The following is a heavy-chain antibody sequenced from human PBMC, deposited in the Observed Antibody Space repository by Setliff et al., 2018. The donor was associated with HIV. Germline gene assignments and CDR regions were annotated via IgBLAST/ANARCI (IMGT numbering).Heavy chain of an antibody. CDR2: IYISGNT. Sequence: SETLSLTCSVSGGSISPYYWSWIRQPAGKGLEWIGRIYISGNTIYNPSLKSRVTMSVDTSKNQSSLILNSVTAADTAVYYCARVFPPIRGAPFGTPPGAFDIWGQGTKVTVSS. CDR1: GGSISPYY. V-gene: IGHV4-4*07. J-gene: IGHJ3*02. D-gene: IGHD2-2*02. CDR3: ARVFPPIRGAPFGTPPGAFDI.